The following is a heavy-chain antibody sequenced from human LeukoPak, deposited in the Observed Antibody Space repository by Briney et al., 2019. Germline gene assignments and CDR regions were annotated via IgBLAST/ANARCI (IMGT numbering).Heavy chain of an antibody. J-gene: IGHJ4*02. CDR1: GGSISSSSYY. D-gene: IGHD3-10*01. V-gene: IGHV4-39*01. CDR2: IYYSGST. CDR3: ARHGSYGSGSYFAQN. Sequence: SETLSFTCTVSGGSISSSSYYWGWIRQPPGKGLEWIGSIYYSGSTYYNPPLKSRVTISVDTSKNQFSLKLSSVTAADTAVYYCARHGSYGSGSYFAQNWGQGTLVTVSS.